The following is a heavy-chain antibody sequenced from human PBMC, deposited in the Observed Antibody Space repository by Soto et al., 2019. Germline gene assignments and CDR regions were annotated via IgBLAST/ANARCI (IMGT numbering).Heavy chain of an antibody. CDR1: GYTFTGYY. V-gene: IGHV1-2*04. Sequence: QVQLVQSGAEVKKPGASVKVSCKASGYTFTGYYMHWVRQAPGQGLEWMGWINPNSGGTNYAQKFQGWVTMTRDPSISTAYMELSRLRSDDTAVYYCARDGSFYRSGGEVGYMDVWGKGTTVTVSS. D-gene: IGHD2-15*01. J-gene: IGHJ6*03. CDR2: INPNSGGT. CDR3: ARDGSFYRSGGEVGYMDV.